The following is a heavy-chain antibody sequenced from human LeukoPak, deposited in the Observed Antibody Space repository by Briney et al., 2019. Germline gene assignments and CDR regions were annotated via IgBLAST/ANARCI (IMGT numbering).Heavy chain of an antibody. D-gene: IGHD3-9*01. CDR2: IYYSGST. Sequence: SQTLSLTCTVSGGSISSGGYYWSWIRQHPGKGLEWIGYIYYSGSTYYNPSLKSRVTISVDTSKNQFSLKLSSVTAADTAVYYCTRGYYDILTGYSYFDYWGQGTLVTVSS. CDR3: TRGYYDILTGYSYFDY. J-gene: IGHJ4*02. V-gene: IGHV4-31*03. CDR1: GGSISSGGYY.